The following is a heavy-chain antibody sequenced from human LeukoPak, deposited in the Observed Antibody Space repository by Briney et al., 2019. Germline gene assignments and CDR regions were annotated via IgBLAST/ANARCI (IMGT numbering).Heavy chain of an antibody. V-gene: IGHV3-7*01. Sequence: GGSLRLSCAGSGFTFSTHWMSWLRPVPGKGLEWMANINEDGSEKNYVDSVKGRFTISRDNAKNLVYLQLNSLRAEDTAVYYCARDKVVGASRFEYWGQGTQVMVSS. CDR3: ARDKVVGASRFEY. D-gene: IGHD1-26*01. CDR1: GFTFSTHW. J-gene: IGHJ4*02. CDR2: INEDGSEK.